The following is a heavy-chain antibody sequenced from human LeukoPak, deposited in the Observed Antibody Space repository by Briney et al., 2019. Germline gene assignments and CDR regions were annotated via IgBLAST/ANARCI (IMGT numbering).Heavy chain of an antibody. CDR1: GGSISSYY. J-gene: IGHJ2*01. CDR2: IYYSGST. V-gene: IGHV4-59*01. CDR3: ARGEGVGWYFDL. Sequence: KSSETLSLTCTVSGGSISSYYWSWIRQPPGKGLEWIGYIYYSGSTNYNPSLKSRVTISVDTSKNQFSLKLSSVTAADTAVYYCARGEGVGWYFDLWGRGTLVTVSS. D-gene: IGHD2-8*01.